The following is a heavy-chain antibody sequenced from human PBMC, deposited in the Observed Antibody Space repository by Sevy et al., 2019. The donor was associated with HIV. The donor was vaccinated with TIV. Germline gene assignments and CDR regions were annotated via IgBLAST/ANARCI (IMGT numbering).Heavy chain of an antibody. D-gene: IGHD3-22*01. CDR2: IRSETDGGTT. J-gene: IGHJ4*02. CDR1: GFSFFNAW. V-gene: IGHV3-15*01. Sequence: GGSLRLSCSASGFSFFNAWMSWVRQAPGKGLEWIGRIRSETDGGTTEYTASVKGRFSISRDDSKDTLYLQMNSLKTEDTAVYYCATERWGFFDSINRYLLPYFDSWGQRTLVTVSS. CDR3: ATERWGFFDSINRYLLPYFDS.